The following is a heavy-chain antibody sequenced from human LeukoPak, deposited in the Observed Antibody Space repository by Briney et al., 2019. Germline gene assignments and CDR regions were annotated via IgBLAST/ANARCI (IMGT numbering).Heavy chain of an antibody. D-gene: IGHD6-13*01. CDR1: GFTFSSYS. Sequence: GGSLRLSCAASGFTFSSYSVNWVRQTPGKGLEWVSYMSSSSSYIYYADSVKGRFTISRDNAKNSLHLQMSSLRAEDTAVYYCARRAAAGRDDAFDMWGQGTMVTVSS. V-gene: IGHV3-21*01. CDR2: MSSSSSYI. CDR3: ARRAAAGRDDAFDM. J-gene: IGHJ3*02.